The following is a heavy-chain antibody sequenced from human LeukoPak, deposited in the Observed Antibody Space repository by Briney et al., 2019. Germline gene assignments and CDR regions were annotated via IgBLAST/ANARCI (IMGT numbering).Heavy chain of an antibody. J-gene: IGHJ3*02. CDR2: ISGSGGTT. Sequence: PGGSLRLSCAASGFSFSSYGMSWVRQAPGKGLEWVSAISGSGGTTYYADSVKGRFTISRDNSKNTLYLQMNSLRAEDTAVYYCAELGLDAFDIWGQGTMVTVSS. D-gene: IGHD3-16*01. V-gene: IGHV3-23*01. CDR3: AELGLDAFDI. CDR1: GFSFSSYG.